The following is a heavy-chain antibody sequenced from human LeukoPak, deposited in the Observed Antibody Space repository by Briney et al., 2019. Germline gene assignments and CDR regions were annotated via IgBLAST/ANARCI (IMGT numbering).Heavy chain of an antibody. V-gene: IGHV4-39*01. D-gene: IGHD6-6*01. CDR1: GDSISSSLIHY. Sequence: SETLSLTCTVSGDSISSSLIHYWGWIRQPPGKHLEWIWNLYYTRSAYYNSSLKSRVTISVDTSKNQFSLKLSSVTAADTAVYYCARLTSSSGRHYFDYWGQGTLVTVSS. CDR3: ARLTSSSGRHYFDY. CDR2: LYYTRSA. J-gene: IGHJ4*02.